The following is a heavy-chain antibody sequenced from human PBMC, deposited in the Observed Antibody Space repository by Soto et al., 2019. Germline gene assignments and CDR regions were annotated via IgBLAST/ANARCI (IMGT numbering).Heavy chain of an antibody. CDR2: IWYDGSNK. CDR1: GFTFSSYG. V-gene: IGHV3-33*01. J-gene: IGHJ3*02. Sequence: PGGSLRLSCAASGFTFSSYGMHWVRQAPGKGLEWVAVIWYDGSNKYYADSVKGRFTISRDNSKNTLYLQMNSLRAEDTAVYYCARPRGGGYYHDAFDIWGQGTMVTVSS. CDR3: ARPRGGGYYHDAFDI. D-gene: IGHD3-22*01.